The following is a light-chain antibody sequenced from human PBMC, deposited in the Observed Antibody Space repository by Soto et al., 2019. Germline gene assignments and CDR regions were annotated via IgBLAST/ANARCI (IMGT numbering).Light chain of an antibody. CDR3: SSFAGSNNFPYV. J-gene: IGLJ1*01. CDR2: EIN. Sequence: QSVLTQPPSAYGSPGQSFTISCTGTISDVCAYDYVSWYQQHPGKAPKLMIYEINKRPSGVPDRFSGSKYGNTASLTVSGLQAEDEDDYYCSSFAGSNNFPYVFGTGTKVTV. CDR1: ISDVCAYDY. V-gene: IGLV2-8*01.